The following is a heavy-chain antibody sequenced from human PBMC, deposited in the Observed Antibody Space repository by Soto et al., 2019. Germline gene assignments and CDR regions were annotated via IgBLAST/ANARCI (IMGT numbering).Heavy chain of an antibody. Sequence: PGGSLRLSCEASGFPFNTYAMAWFRQVPEMGLECVSTTSIGGKADLAESVRGRFTVSRDNSKNTLYLQMTNLRVVDAAIYFCARDCRPGLIVPTKSGFDPWGQGTRVTVSS. CDR3: ARDCRPGLIVPTKSGFDP. V-gene: IGHV3-23*01. CDR2: TSIGGKA. D-gene: IGHD2-21*01. CDR1: GFPFNTYA. J-gene: IGHJ5*02.